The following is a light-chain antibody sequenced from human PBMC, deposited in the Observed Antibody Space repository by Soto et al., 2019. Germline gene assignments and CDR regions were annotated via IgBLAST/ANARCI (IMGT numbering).Light chain of an antibody. CDR2: DAT. V-gene: IGLV2-14*03. J-gene: IGLJ1*01. CDR1: SSDVGGFNY. CDR3: NSYTSSSTYV. Sequence: QSALTQPASVSGSPGQSITISCTGTSSDVGGFNYVSWYQQHPGKAPKLMIYDATNRPSGVSYRFSGSKSGNTASLTISGLQAEDEADYYCNSYTSSSTYVFGTGTKVTV.